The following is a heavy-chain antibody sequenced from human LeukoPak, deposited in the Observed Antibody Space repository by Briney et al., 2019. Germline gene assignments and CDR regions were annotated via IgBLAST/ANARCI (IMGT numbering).Heavy chain of an antibody. CDR1: GFTFGSYG. CDR3: ARGRGNAYFDY. Sequence: PGGSLRLSCAASGFTFGSYGMHWVRQAPGKGLEWVAVISYDGSNKYYADSVKGRFTISRDNSKNTLYLQMNSLRAEDTAVYYCARGRGNAYFDYWGQGTLVTVSS. D-gene: IGHD4-23*01. CDR2: ISYDGSNK. J-gene: IGHJ4*02. V-gene: IGHV3-30*19.